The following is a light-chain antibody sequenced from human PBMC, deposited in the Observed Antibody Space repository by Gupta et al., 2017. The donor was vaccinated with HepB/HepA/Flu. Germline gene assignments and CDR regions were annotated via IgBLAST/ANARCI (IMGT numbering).Light chain of an antibody. Sequence: YVLTQPPSVSVAPGAQARFPRGGNNIGRKNVQWYKPKAGQAPVLVVHDDRYRPSGIPERFSGSNSGHAATLTISRVEAGDEGDYYCQVWESSGDHHWVFGGGTKVTVL. CDR2: DDR. V-gene: IGLV3-21*02. J-gene: IGLJ3*02. CDR3: QVWESSGDHHWV. CDR1: NIGRKN.